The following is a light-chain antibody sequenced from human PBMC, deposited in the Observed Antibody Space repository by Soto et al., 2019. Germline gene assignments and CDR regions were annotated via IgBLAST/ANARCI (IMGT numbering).Light chain of an antibody. J-gene: IGKJ2*01. CDR3: MQGTHWPPYT. V-gene: IGKV2-30*02. Sequence: DVVMTQSPPPLSVTLGQPASISCRSSQSLVHSDGNTYLSWFQQRPGQSPRRLIYEVSKRDSGVPDRFSGSGSGTDFTLKISRVEAEDVGVYYCMQGTHWPPYTFGQGTKLEIK. CDR1: QSLVHSDGNTY. CDR2: EVS.